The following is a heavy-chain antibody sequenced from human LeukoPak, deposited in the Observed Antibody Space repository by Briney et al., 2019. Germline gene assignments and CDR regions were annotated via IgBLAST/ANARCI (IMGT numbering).Heavy chain of an antibody. CDR1: GGSISSGGYY. CDR3: AREPTVRGSYYHPFDY. D-gene: IGHD1-26*01. V-gene: IGHV4-31*03. CDR2: IYYSGST. Sequence: PSETLSLTCTLSGGSISSGGYYWSWIRQHPGKGLEWIGYIYYSGSTYYNPSLKSRVTISVDTSKNQFSLKLSSVTAADTAVYYCAREPTVRGSYYHPFDYWGQGTLVTVSS. J-gene: IGHJ4*02.